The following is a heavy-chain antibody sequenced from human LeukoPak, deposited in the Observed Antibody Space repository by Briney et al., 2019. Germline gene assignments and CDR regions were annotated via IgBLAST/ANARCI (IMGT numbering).Heavy chain of an antibody. CDR3: ARGVTMVRGVPVGY. CDR1: GYTFTSYD. D-gene: IGHD3-10*01. Sequence: GASVKVSCKASGYTFTSYDINWVRQATGQGLEWMGWMNPNSGNTGYAQKFQGRVTMTRNTSISKAYMELSSLRSEDTAVYYCARGVTMVRGVPVGYWGQGTLVTVSS. V-gene: IGHV1-8*01. CDR2: MNPNSGNT. J-gene: IGHJ4*02.